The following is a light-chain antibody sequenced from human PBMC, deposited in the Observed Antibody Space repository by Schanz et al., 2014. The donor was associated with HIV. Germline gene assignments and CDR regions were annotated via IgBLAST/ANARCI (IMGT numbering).Light chain of an antibody. CDR1: QSIGTN. CDR2: GAS. Sequence: EIVLTQSPGSLSLSPGGRATLSCRASQSIGTNLAWYQQRPGQAPRLLIYGASTRATGIPGRISGSGSGTDFTLTISRLEPEDFAVYYCKQYGGSPGTFGQGTKVEFK. J-gene: IGKJ1*01. CDR3: KQYGGSPGT. V-gene: IGKV3-20*01.